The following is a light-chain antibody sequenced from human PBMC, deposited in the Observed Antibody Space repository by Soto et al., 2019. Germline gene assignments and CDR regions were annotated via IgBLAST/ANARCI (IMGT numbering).Light chain of an antibody. V-gene: IGKV3-20*01. Sequence: EIVLTQSPGTLSLAPGERATLSCRASQSLDSRYFSWYQQIPGQAPRLLMYGTSSRATGIPDRFSGSGSGTDFTLTISRLEPEDFAVYYCQHYDASQWTFGQGTKVDI. J-gene: IGKJ1*01. CDR1: QSLDSRY. CDR2: GTS. CDR3: QHYDASQWT.